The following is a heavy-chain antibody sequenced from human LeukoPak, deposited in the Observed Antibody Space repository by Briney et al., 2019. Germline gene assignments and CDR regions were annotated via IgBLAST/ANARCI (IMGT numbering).Heavy chain of an antibody. CDR2: IQYDGSKK. J-gene: IGHJ4*02. D-gene: IGHD3-16*01. V-gene: IGHV3-30*02. Sequence: GGSLRLSCVASGFTFSSNGMHWVRQAPGKGLEWVTFIQYDGSKKYYADSVKGRFTISRDNSKNTLYLQMNSLKTEDTAVYYCTTVSYGKLDYWGQGTLVTVSS. CDR3: TTVSYGKLDY. CDR1: GFTFSSNG.